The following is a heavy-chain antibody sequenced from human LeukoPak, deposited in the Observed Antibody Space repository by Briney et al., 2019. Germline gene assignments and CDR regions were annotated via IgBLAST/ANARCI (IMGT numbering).Heavy chain of an antibody. D-gene: IGHD2-21*02. Sequence: GGSLRLSCAASGFTVSSTYMSWVRQAPGKGLEWVSVIYSGGTTYYADSVKGRFTISRDNSKNTLYLQMNSLRAEDTAVYYCARDGYRRGDIGVRKNDYWGQGTLVTVSS. V-gene: IGHV3-53*01. CDR3: ARDGYRRGDIGVRKNDY. J-gene: IGHJ4*02. CDR1: GFTVSSTY. CDR2: IYSGGTT.